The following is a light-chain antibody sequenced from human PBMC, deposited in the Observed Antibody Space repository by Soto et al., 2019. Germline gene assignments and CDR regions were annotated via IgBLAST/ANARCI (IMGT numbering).Light chain of an antibody. Sequence: QSALTQPASVSGSPGQSITISCTGTTGDVGGYDYVSWYQQYPYKAPKLIIYEVTNRPSGISNRFSGSKSGNTAFLTIYGLQAEDETDYYCSSHTSGNTRVFGTGTKFTVL. CDR3: SSHTSGNTRV. J-gene: IGLJ1*01. CDR2: EVT. CDR1: TGDVGGYDY. V-gene: IGLV2-14*01.